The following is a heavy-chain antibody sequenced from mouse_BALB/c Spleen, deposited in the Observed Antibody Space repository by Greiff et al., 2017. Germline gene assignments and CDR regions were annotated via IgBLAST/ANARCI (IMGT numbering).Heavy chain of an antibody. Sequence: VQLQQSGAELVRPGTSVKISCKASGYTFTNYWLGWVKQRPGHGLEWIGDIYPGGGYTNYNEKFKGKATLTADTSSSTAYMQLSSLTSEDSAVYFCARRGYGYVLWYFDVWGAGTTVTVSS. J-gene: IGHJ1*01. CDR3: ARRGYGYVLWYFDV. CDR1: GYTFTNYW. V-gene: IGHV1-63*02. D-gene: IGHD1-2*01. CDR2: IYPGGGYT.